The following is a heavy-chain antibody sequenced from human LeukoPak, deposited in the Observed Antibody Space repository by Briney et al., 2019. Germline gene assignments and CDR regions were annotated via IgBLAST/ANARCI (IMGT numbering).Heavy chain of an antibody. D-gene: IGHD3-10*01. CDR1: GFTLSSYE. Sequence: PGGSLRLSCAASGFTLSSYEMNWVRQAPGKGLEWVSYISSSGSTIYYADSVKGRFTSSRDNAKNSLYLQMNSLRAEDTAVYYCARRYGSGSYALDYWGQGTLVTVSS. V-gene: IGHV3-48*03. CDR3: ARRYGSGSYALDY. CDR2: ISSSGSTI. J-gene: IGHJ4*02.